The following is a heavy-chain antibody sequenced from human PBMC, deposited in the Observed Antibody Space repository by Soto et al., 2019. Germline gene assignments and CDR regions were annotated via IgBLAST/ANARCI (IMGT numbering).Heavy chain of an antibody. CDR1: GFTFSSYG. CDR3: ASTAAGLLGFDY. J-gene: IGHJ4*02. V-gene: IGHV3-30*03. Sequence: QVQLVESGGGVVQPGRSLRLSCAASGFTFSSYGMHWVRQAPGKGLEWVAVISYDGSNKYYADSVKGRFTISIDNSKNTLYLQMNSLRAEDTAVYYCASTAAGLLGFDYWGQGTLVTVSS. D-gene: IGHD6-13*01. CDR2: ISYDGSNK.